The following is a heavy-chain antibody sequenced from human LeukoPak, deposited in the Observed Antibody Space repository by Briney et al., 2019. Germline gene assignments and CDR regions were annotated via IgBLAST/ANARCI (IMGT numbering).Heavy chain of an antibody. CDR2: IIPILGIA. CDR3: ARGEIEYYYYGMDV. V-gene: IGHV1-69*04. J-gene: IGHJ6*02. D-gene: IGHD5-24*01. CDR1: GGTFSSYA. Sequence: ASVKVSCKASGGTFSSYAISWVRQAPGQGLEWMGRIIPILGIANYAQKFQGRVTITADKSTSTAYMELSSLRSEDTAVYYCARGEIEYYYYGMDVWGRGTTVTVSS.